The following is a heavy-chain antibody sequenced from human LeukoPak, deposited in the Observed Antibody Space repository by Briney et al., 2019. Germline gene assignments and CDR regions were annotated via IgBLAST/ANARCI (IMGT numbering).Heavy chain of an antibody. Sequence: SETLSLTCTVSGGSISSSSYYWGWIRQPPGKGLEWIGSIYYSGSTYYNPSLKSRVTISVGTSKNQFSLKLSSVTAADTAVYYCARPSGWFDHLFDYWGQGTLVTVSS. J-gene: IGHJ4*02. CDR1: GGSISSSSYY. CDR3: ARPSGWFDHLFDY. CDR2: IYYSGST. V-gene: IGHV4-39*01. D-gene: IGHD3-10*01.